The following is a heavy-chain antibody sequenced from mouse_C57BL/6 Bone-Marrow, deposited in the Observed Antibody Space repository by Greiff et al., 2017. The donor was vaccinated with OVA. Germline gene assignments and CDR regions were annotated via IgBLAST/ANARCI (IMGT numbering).Heavy chain of an antibody. V-gene: IGHV1-80*01. D-gene: IGHD2-2*01. J-gene: IGHJ2*01. Sequence: VKLQQSGAELVKPGASVKISCKASGYAFSSYWMHWVKQRPGKGLEWIGQIYPGDGDTNYNGKFKGKATLTADTSSSTAYMQLSSLTSEDSAVYCCARAGLVFFDYWGQGTTLTVSS. CDR2: IYPGDGDT. CDR3: ARAGLVFFDY. CDR1: GYAFSSYW.